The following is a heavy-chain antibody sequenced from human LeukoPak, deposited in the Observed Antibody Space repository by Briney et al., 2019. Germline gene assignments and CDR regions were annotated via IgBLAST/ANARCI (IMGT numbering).Heavy chain of an antibody. CDR1: GYTFTGYY. J-gene: IGHJ4*02. D-gene: IGHD2-21*02. CDR3: ARGSIVVVTAIPYYFDY. V-gene: IGHV1-2*02. Sequence: ASVTVSCKASGYTFTGYYMHWVRQAPGQGLEWMGWIYPNSGGTNYAQKFQGRVTMTRDTSISTAYMELSRLRSDDTAVYYCARGSIVVVTAIPYYFDYWGQGTLVTVSS. CDR2: IYPNSGGT.